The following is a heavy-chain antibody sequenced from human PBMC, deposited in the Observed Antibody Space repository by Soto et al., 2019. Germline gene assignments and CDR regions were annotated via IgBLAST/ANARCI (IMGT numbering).Heavy chain of an antibody. CDR1: GFTFSNDW. CDR3: ARDVSTGNSNSYFDAFDI. V-gene: IGHV3-7*05. J-gene: IGHJ3*02. D-gene: IGHD3-10*01. Sequence: EVQLVKSGGGLVQPGGSLRLSCAASGFTFSNDWMTWVRQAPGKGLEWVANIKKDGSKKSYLDSVWGRFTISRENAKNSLYLELNSLMAEDTALYHCARDVSTGNSNSYFDAFDIWGQGTMVTVSS. CDR2: IKKDGSKK.